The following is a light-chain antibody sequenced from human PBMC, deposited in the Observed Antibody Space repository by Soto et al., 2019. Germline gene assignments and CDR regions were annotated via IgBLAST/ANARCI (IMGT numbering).Light chain of an antibody. CDR3: QQANSFPPT. V-gene: IGKV1-12*01. Sequence: DIQMTQSPSAVSASVGDRVTITCRASQGISSLLAWYQQKPGKAPKLLIYAASSLKSGVPSRFSGSGSGTDFTLTISSLQPEDFATYYCQQANSFPPTFGGGTKVEIK. CDR2: AAS. CDR1: QGISSL. J-gene: IGKJ4*01.